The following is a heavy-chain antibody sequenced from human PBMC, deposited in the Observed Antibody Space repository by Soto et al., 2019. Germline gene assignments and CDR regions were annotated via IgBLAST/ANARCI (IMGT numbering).Heavy chain of an antibody. Sequence: VQLVQSGAEVKKPGASVKISCKASGYTFSGSAMHWVRQASGKGLEWVGRIRSKFNSYATAYDVSVKGRFTISRDDSKNMAYLQMNSLKTEDTAVYYCTRNNYDSSTSPGDYWGQGTLVTVSS. CDR3: TRNNYDSSTSPGDY. CDR2: IRSKFNSYAT. CDR1: GYTFSGSA. V-gene: IGHV3-73*01. J-gene: IGHJ4*02. D-gene: IGHD3-22*01.